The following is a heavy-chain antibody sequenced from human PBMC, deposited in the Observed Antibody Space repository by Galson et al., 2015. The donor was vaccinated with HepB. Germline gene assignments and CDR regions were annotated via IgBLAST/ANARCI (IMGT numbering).Heavy chain of an antibody. J-gene: IGHJ6*02. D-gene: IGHD6-19*01. CDR1: GYTFTGYY. CDR2: INPNSGGT. Sequence: CKASGYTFTGYYMHWVRQAPGQGLEWMGWINPNSGGTNYAQKFQGWVTMTRDTSISTAYMELSRLRSDDTAVYYCARIDIAVAGSYYYYGMDVWGQGTTVTVSS. V-gene: IGHV1-2*04. CDR3: ARIDIAVAGSYYYYGMDV.